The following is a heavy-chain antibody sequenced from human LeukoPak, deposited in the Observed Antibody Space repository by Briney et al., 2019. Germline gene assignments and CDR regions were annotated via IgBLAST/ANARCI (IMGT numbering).Heavy chain of an antibody. J-gene: IGHJ4*02. V-gene: IGHV3-23*01. D-gene: IGHD3-16*01. CDR2: ISGSGGST. CDR3: ASCSPFGYYFDY. CDR1: GFTFSSYA. Sequence: GGSLRLSCAVSGFTFSSYAMSWVRQAPGKGLEWVSAISGSGGSTYYADSVKGRFTISRDNSKNTLYLQVNSLRAEDTAVYYCASCSPFGYYFDYWGQGTLVTVSS.